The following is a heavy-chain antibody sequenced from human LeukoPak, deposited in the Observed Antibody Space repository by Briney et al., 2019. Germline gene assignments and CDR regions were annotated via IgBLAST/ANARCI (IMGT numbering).Heavy chain of an antibody. CDR1: GFSFSSNW. CDR2: IKEDGSEK. J-gene: IGHJ3*02. D-gene: IGHD2-2*01. CDR3: ARDRYCSSTSCYAGAFDI. V-gene: IGHV3-7*01. Sequence: GGSLRLSCVASGFSFSSNWMTWVRQAPGKGLEWVANIKEDGSEKYYVDSVKGRFTISRVNAKNSLYLQMNSLRAEDTAVYYCARDRYCSSTSCYAGAFDIWGQGTTVTVSS.